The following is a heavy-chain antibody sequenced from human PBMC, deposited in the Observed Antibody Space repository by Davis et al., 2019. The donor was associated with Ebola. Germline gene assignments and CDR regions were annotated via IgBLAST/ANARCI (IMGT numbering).Heavy chain of an antibody. D-gene: IGHD5-18*01. CDR1: GGSISTYY. CDR3: ASFGYSYGSIDY. J-gene: IGHJ4*02. V-gene: IGHV4-59*01. CDR2: IYYTGST. Sequence: SETLSLTCTVSGGSISTYYWTWIRQPPGKGLEWIVNIYYTGSTHYNPSLKSRVTISVDTSKNQFSLKLSSVTAADTAVYYCASFGYSYGSIDYWGQGTLVIVSS.